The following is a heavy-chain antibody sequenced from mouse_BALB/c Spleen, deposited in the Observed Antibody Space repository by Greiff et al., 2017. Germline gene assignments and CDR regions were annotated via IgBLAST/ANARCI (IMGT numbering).Heavy chain of an antibody. J-gene: IGHJ4*01. CDR1: GFTFSSYA. CDR3: AIPNYYGSSYGYAMDY. D-gene: IGHD1-1*01. V-gene: IGHV5-6-5*01. CDR2: ISSGGST. Sequence: EVKLMESGGGLVKPGGSLKLSCAASGFTFSSYAMSWVRQTPEKRLEWVASISSGGSTYYPDSVKGRFTISRDNARNILYLQMSSLRSEDTAMYYCAIPNYYGSSYGYAMDYWGQGTSVTVSS.